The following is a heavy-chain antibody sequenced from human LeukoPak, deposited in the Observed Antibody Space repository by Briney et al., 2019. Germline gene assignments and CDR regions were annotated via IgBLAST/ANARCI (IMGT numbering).Heavy chain of an antibody. CDR3: ARAIPYYYDSSGYQLGAFDI. J-gene: IGHJ3*02. Sequence: GGSLRLSCAASGFTFSSYELNWVRQAPGKGLEWVSYISSSGSYRYYADSVKGRFTISRDNAKNSLYLQMNSLRAEDTAVYYCARAIPYYYDSSGYQLGAFDIWGQGTMVTVSS. CDR1: GFTFSSYE. CDR2: ISSSGSYR. V-gene: IGHV3-48*03. D-gene: IGHD3-22*01.